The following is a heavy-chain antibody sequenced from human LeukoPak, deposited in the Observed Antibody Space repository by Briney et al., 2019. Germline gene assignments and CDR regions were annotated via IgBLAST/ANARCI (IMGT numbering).Heavy chain of an antibody. Sequence: SVKVSCKASGGTFSSYAISWVRQAPGQGLEWMGRIIPIFGIANYAQKFQGRVTITADKSTSTAYTELSSLRSEDTAVYYCARVNFLSVGESKNGMDVWGQGTTVTVSS. D-gene: IGHD3-10*01. CDR2: IIPIFGIA. J-gene: IGHJ6*02. CDR1: GGTFSSYA. CDR3: ARVNFLSVGESKNGMDV. V-gene: IGHV1-69*04.